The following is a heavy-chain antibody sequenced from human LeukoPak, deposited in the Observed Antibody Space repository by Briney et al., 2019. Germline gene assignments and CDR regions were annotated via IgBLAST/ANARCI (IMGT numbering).Heavy chain of an antibody. J-gene: IGHJ4*02. Sequence: PSETLSLTCAVSGGSISSGGYSWSWIRQPPGKGLEWIGYIYHSGSTYYNPSLKSRVTISVDRSKNQFSLKLSSVTAADTAVYYCARMYRGSYQGSQPFDYWGQGTLVTVSS. V-gene: IGHV4-30-2*01. CDR2: IYHSGST. CDR1: GGSISSGGYS. CDR3: ARMYRGSYQGSQPFDY. D-gene: IGHD1-26*01.